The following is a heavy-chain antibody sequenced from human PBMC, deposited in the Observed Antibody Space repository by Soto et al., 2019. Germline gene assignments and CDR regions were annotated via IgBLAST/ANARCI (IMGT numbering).Heavy chain of an antibody. CDR1: GCSVSSGSYY. CDR3: ARDRGIAAAGRGYYYYGMDV. J-gene: IGHJ6*02. V-gene: IGHV4-61*01. D-gene: IGHD6-13*01. Sequence: SEALSLTCPVSGCSVSSGSYYWSWIRQPPGKGLEWIGYIYYSGGTNYNPSLKSRVTISVDTSKNQFSLKLSSVTAADTAVYYCARDRGIAAAGRGYYYYGMDVWGQGTTVTVSS. CDR2: IYYSGGT.